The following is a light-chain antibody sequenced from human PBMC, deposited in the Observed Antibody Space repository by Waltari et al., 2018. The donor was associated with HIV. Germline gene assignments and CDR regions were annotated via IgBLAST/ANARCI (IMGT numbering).Light chain of an antibody. J-gene: IGKJ5*01. CDR2: DAS. Sequence: DIEMTQSPSYLSASVGERVTITCHASQDIRKFLSWFQQKPGRAPKVLIYDASNLESGVPSRFSGSGSGTDFTFTISGLQPEDIATYYCQQYDNFPITFGQGTRLEIK. V-gene: IGKV1-33*01. CDR1: QDIRKF. CDR3: QQYDNFPIT.